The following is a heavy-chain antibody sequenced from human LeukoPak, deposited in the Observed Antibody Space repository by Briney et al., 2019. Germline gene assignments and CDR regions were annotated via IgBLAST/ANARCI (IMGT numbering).Heavy chain of an antibody. J-gene: IGHJ3*02. Sequence: SETLSLTCTVSGGSISSYYWSWIRQPPGKGLEWIGYIYTSGSTNYNPSLKSRVTISVDTSKNQFSLKLSSVTAADTAVYYCARQGGAWNEGAFDIWGQGTMVTVSS. CDR1: GGSISSYY. CDR3: ARQGGAWNEGAFDI. D-gene: IGHD3-16*01. CDR2: IYTSGST. V-gene: IGHV4-4*09.